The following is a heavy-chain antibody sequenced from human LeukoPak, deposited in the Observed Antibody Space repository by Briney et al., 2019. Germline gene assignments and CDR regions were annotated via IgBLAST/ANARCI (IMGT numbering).Heavy chain of an antibody. CDR2: ISSSSSYI. CDR3: ARARYYYDSSLSDAFDI. CDR1: GFTFSSYS. Sequence: PGGSLRLSCAASGFTFSSYSMNWVRQAPGKGLEWVSSISSSSSYIYYADSVKGRFTISRDNAKNSLYLQMNSLRAEDTAVYYCARARYYYDSSLSDAFDIWGQGTMVTVSS. V-gene: IGHV3-21*01. D-gene: IGHD3-22*01. J-gene: IGHJ3*02.